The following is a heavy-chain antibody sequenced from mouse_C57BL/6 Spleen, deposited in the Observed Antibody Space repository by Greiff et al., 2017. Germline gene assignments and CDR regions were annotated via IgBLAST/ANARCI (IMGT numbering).Heavy chain of an antibody. Sequence: EVKLQESGPGLVKPSQSLSLTCSVTGYSITSGYYWNWIRQFPGNKLEWMGYISYDGSNNYNPSLKNRISITRDTSKNQFFLKLNSVTTEDTATYYCANYGSRNYAMDYWGQGTSVTVSS. J-gene: IGHJ4*01. CDR1: GYSITSGYY. CDR3: ANYGSRNYAMDY. D-gene: IGHD1-1*01. V-gene: IGHV3-6*01. CDR2: ISYDGSN.